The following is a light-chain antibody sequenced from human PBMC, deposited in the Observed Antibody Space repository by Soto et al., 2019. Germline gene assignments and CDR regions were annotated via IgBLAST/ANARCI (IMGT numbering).Light chain of an antibody. V-gene: IGLV2-14*03. J-gene: IGLJ3*02. Sequence: QSALTQPASGSGCPGQSITISCTGTSSDVGDYNFVSWYQQLPGKAPKLMIYEVSHRPSGVSNRFSGSKSGNTASLTISGLLAEDEAHYYCSSHTSSSIWVFGGGTKLTVL. CDR3: SSHTSSSIWV. CDR1: SSDVGDYNF. CDR2: EVS.